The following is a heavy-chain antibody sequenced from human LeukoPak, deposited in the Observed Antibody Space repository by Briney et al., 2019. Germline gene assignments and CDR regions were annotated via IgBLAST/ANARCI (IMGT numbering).Heavy chain of an antibody. CDR2: IYSGGST. D-gene: IGHD2-2*01. CDR1: GFTVSSNY. Sequence: GGSLRLSCAASGFTVSSNYMSWARQAPGKGLEWVSVIYSGGSTYYADSVKGRFTISRDNSKNTLYLQMNSLRAEDTAVYYCARVKVDAFDYWGQGTLATVSS. V-gene: IGHV3-53*01. CDR3: ARVKVDAFDY. J-gene: IGHJ4*02.